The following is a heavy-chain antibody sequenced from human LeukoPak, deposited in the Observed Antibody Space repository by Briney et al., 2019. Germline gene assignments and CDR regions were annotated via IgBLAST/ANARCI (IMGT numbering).Heavy chain of an antibody. D-gene: IGHD2-21*02. CDR1: GGSSSGYY. V-gene: IGHV4-34*01. CDR3: ASGPPYCGGDCSLPGYYYYMDV. J-gene: IGHJ6*03. Sequence: SETLSLTCAVYGGSSSGYYWSWIRQPPGKGLEWIGEINHSGSTNYNPSLKSRVTISVDTSKNQFSLKLSSVTAADTAVYYCASGPPYCGGDCSLPGYYYYMDVWGKGTTVTVSS. CDR2: INHSGST.